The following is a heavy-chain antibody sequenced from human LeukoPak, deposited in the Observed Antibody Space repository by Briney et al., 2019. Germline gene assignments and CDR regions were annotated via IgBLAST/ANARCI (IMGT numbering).Heavy chain of an antibody. CDR3: ARAGGRSSSWKV. CDR1: GYTFTSYA. Sequence: ASVKVSCKASGYTFTSYAMHWVRQAPGQRLEWMGWINAGNGNTKYSQKFQGRVTITRDTSASTAYMELSSLRSEDTAVYYCARAGGRSSSWKVWGQGTLVTVPS. J-gene: IGHJ4*02. CDR2: INAGNGNT. V-gene: IGHV1-3*01. D-gene: IGHD6-13*01.